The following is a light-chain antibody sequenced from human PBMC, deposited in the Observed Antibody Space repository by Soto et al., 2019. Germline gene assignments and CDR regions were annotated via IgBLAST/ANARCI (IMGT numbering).Light chain of an antibody. V-gene: IGKV3-20*01. CDR1: QSVTNSF. J-gene: IGKJ2*01. CDR2: GIS. CDR3: QQYSTFPHT. Sequence: ENVLTQSPGTLSLSPGERATLSCRASQSVTNSFFAWYQQKPGQAPRLLISGISSRATGIPDRFSGSGSGTDFTLTISRLEPEDFVVYYCQQYSTFPHTFGQGTKLEVK.